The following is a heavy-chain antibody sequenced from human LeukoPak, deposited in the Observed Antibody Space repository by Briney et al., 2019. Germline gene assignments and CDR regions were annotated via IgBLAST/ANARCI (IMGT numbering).Heavy chain of an antibody. D-gene: IGHD2-2*01. J-gene: IGHJ6*03. V-gene: IGHV4-61*02. Sequence: SETLSLTCTVSGGSISSGSYYWSWIRQPAGKGLEWIGRIYTSGSTNYNPSLKSRVTISVDTSKNQFSLKLSSVTAADTAVYYCARVDIVVVPAAMDYYYYYYMDVWAKGPRSPSP. CDR1: GGSISSGSYY. CDR3: ARVDIVVVPAAMDYYYYYYMDV. CDR2: IYTSGST.